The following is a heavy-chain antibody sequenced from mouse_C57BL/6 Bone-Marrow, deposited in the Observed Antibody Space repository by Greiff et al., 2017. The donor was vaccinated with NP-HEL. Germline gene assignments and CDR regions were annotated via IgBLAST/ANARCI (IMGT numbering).Heavy chain of an antibody. D-gene: IGHD2-4*01. J-gene: IGHJ4*01. V-gene: IGHV1-7*01. CDR1: GYTFTSYW. CDR2: INTSRGYT. CDR3: AGGLRPSYYAMDY. Sequence: VQLQQSGAELAKPGASVKMSCKASGYTFTSYWMHWVKKRPGQGLEWIGYINTSRGYTKYNQKVKEKAILTADKSSSTAYMQLSRLTYEDSAVDYCAGGLRPSYYAMDYWGQGTSVTVSS.